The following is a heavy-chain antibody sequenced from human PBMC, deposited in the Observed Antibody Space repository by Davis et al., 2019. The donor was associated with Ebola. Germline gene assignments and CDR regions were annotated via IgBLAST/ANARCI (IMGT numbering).Heavy chain of an antibody. CDR2: IYHSGST. CDR3: ARGPRNGHYYWGY. CDR1: GGSISSGGYS. Sequence: MPSETLSLTCAVSGGSISSGGYSWSWIRQPPGKGLEWIGYIYHSGSTYYNPSLKSRVTISVDRSKNQFSLKLSSVTAADTAVYYCARGPRNGHYYWGYWGQGTLVTVTS. J-gene: IGHJ4*02. V-gene: IGHV4-30-2*01. D-gene: IGHD2-8*01.